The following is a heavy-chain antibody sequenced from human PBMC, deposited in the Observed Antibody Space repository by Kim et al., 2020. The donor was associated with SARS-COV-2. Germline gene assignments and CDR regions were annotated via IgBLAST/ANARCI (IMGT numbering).Heavy chain of an antibody. J-gene: IGHJ3*01. CDR3: ARLRGGAAHDAFDV. CDR2: IYPDDSDT. Sequence: GESLKISCNGSGYSFINYWIGWVRQMPGKGLEWMAIIYPDDSDTTYSPSLQGHVTISADKSISTAYLQWSSLKASDTAMYYCARLRGGAAHDAFDVWGQGTMVCVSS. CDR1: GYSFINYW. D-gene: IGHD3-16*01. V-gene: IGHV5-51*01.